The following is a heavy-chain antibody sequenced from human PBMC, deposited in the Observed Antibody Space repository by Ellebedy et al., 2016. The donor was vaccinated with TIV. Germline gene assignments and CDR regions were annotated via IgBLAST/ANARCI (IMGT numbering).Heavy chain of an antibody. CDR2: ISYDGSNK. J-gene: IGHJ4*02. CDR3: ARGDNYYDSSGYYCPFDY. CDR1: GFTFSSYA. V-gene: IGHV3-30-3*01. Sequence: GGSLRLSCAASGFTFSSYAMHWVRQAPGKGLEWVAVISYDGSNKYYADSVKGRFTISRDNSKNTLYLQMNSLRTEDTAVYYCARGDNYYDSSGYYCPFDYWGQGTLVTVSS. D-gene: IGHD3-22*01.